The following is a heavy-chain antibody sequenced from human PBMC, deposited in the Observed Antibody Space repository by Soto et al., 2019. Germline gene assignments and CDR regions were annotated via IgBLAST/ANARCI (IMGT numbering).Heavy chain of an antibody. V-gene: IGHV1-46*03. CDR3: ARGGDVVLVTAPLDY. CDR1: GYTFTNYY. Sequence: QVQLVQSGAEVKKPGASVKVSCRTSGYTFTNYYMHWVRQAPGQGLEWMGIMKCSGGETTYAQKFRGRVTMTRDTSTSTVYMELSSLRSEDTAVYYCARGGDVVLVTAPLDYWGQGTLVTVSS. D-gene: IGHD2-21*02. CDR2: MKCSGGET. J-gene: IGHJ4*02.